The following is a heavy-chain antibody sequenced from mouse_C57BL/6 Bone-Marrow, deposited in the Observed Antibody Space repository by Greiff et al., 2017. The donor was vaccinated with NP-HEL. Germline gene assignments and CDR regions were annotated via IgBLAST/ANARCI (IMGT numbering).Heavy chain of an antibody. D-gene: IGHD4-1*01. CDR3: ARDGWDDFDY. J-gene: IGHJ2*01. CDR1: GFTFSSYA. Sequence: DVMLVESGGGLVKPGGSLKLSCAASGFTFSSYAMSWVRQTPEKRLEWVATISDGGSYTYYPDNVKGRFTISRDNAKNNLYLQMSHLKSEDTAMYYCARDGWDDFDYWGQGTTLTVSS. CDR2: ISDGGSYT. V-gene: IGHV5-4*01.